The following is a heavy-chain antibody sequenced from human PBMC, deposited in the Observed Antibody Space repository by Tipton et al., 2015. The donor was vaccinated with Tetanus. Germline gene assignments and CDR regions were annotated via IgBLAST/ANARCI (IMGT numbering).Heavy chain of an antibody. CDR2: INHSGSA. D-gene: IGHD3-3*01. CDR3: ARANFDFSKKGPFDS. J-gene: IGHJ4*02. CDR1: GGSFSDFY. V-gene: IGHV4-34*01. Sequence: TLSLTCAVSGGSFSDFYWSWIRQSPGKGLEWIGEINHSGSANQSPSLKSRVTMSVDTSKNQFSLKLASVTAADTAVYFCARANFDFSKKGPFDSWGQGILVIVSA.